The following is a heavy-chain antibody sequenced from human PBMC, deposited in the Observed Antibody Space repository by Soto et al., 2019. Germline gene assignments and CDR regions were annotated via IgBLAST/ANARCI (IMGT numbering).Heavy chain of an antibody. Sequence: PGGSLRLSCAASGFTVSSNYMSWVRQAPGKGLEWVSVIYSGGSTYYADSVKGRFTISRDNSKNTLYLQMNSLRAEDTAVYYCATKPGIAAPDAFDIWGQGTMVTVSS. CDR3: ATKPGIAAPDAFDI. CDR1: GFTVSSNY. CDR2: IYSGGST. J-gene: IGHJ3*02. D-gene: IGHD6-13*01. V-gene: IGHV3-53*01.